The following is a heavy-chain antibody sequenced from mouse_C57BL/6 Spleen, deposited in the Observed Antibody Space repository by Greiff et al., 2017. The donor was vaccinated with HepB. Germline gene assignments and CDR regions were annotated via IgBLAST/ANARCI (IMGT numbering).Heavy chain of an antibody. Sequence: QVQLQQSGPGLVQPSQSLSITCTVSGFSLTSYGVHWVRQSPGKGLEWLGVIWSGGSTDCNAAFISRLSISKDNSKSQVFFKMNSLQADDTAIYYCARTDRNYGSEYFDVWGTGTTVTVSS. J-gene: IGHJ1*03. CDR1: GFSLTSYG. CDR2: IWSGGST. V-gene: IGHV2-2*01. CDR3: ARTDRNYGSEYFDV. D-gene: IGHD1-1*01.